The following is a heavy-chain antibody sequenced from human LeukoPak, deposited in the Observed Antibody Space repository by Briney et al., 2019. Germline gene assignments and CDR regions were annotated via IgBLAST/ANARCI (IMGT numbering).Heavy chain of an antibody. CDR2: IKSKPNGGTK. CDR1: GLTFSNAW. V-gene: IGHV3-15*01. J-gene: IGHJ4*02. CDR3: ATGGYYFDY. Sequence: GGSLRLSCAGSGLTFSNAWMNWVRQVPGKGLEWVSRIKSKPNGGTKDYAAPVKGRFSISRDDSKNTVYVQMNSLKTEDTAVYYCATGGYYFDYWGQGTLVTVSS. D-gene: IGHD3-16*01.